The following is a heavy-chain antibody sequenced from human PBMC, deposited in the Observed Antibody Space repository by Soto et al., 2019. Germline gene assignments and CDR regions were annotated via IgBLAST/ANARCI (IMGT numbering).Heavy chain of an antibody. CDR2: ISSSTSHA. D-gene: IGHD6-13*01. CDR3: ARGRGAAADYFDF. Sequence: QVQLVESGGGLVKPGGSLRLSCAVSGFTCSDYYMTWIRKAPAKGLEWVSYISSSTSHANYADSVKGRFTISRDNAKNSLLLQMTSLRAEDTAVYYCARGRGAAADYFDFWGQGTLVTVSS. J-gene: IGHJ4*02. CDR1: GFTCSDYY. V-gene: IGHV3-11*05.